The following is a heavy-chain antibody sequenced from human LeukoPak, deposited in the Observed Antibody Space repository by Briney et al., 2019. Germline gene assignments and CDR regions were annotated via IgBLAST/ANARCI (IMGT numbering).Heavy chain of an antibody. CDR1: GGSISSGTYY. CDR3: ARGRDDDVWGSYPTCFDY. D-gene: IGHD3-16*02. J-gene: IGHJ4*02. Sequence: SETLSLTCTVSGGSISSGTYYWSWIRQPAGKGLEWIGRIYNSGSTSYNPSLKSRVTISVETSKNQFSLKLSSVTAADTAVYYCARGRDDDVWGSYPTCFDYWGQGTLVTVSS. CDR2: IYNSGST. V-gene: IGHV4-61*02.